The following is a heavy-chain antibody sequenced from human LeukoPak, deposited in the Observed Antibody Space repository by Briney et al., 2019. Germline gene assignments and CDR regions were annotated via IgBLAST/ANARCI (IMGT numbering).Heavy chain of an antibody. CDR2: IYTSGST. D-gene: IGHD3-10*01. J-gene: IGHJ5*02. CDR3: ARGSYYYGSGNWFDP. Sequence: SETLSLTCTVSGGSISSYYWSWILQPAGKGLEWIGRIYTSGSTNYNPSLKSRVTMSVDTSKNQFSLKLSSVTAADTAVYYCARGSYYYGSGNWFDPWGQGTLVTVSS. V-gene: IGHV4-4*07. CDR1: GGSISSYY.